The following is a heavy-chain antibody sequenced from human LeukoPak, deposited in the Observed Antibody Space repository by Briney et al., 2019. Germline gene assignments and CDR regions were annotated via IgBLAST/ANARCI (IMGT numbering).Heavy chain of an antibody. Sequence: GGSLRLSCAASGFTFSSYAMSWVRQAPGKGLEWVSAISGSGGSTYYADSVKGRFTISRDNSKNTLYPQMNSLRAEDTAVYYCAKHYYSSGSYYNALFDYWGQGTLVTVSS. J-gene: IGHJ4*02. CDR1: GFTFSSYA. CDR2: ISGSGGST. D-gene: IGHD3-10*01. V-gene: IGHV3-23*01. CDR3: AKHYYSSGSYYNALFDY.